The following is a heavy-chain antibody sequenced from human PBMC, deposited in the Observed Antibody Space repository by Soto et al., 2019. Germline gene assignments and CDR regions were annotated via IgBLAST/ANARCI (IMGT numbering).Heavy chain of an antibody. V-gene: IGHV1-69*01. Sequence: QVQLVQSGAEVKKPGSSVKVSCKASGGTFSSYAISWVRQAPGQGLEWMGGIIPIFGTANYAQKFQGRVTITADESPSTAYMELSSRRSEDTAVYYCARGYCSSNSCYFYYFDYWGQGTLVTVSS. CDR2: IIPIFGTA. J-gene: IGHJ4*02. CDR1: GGTFSSYA. D-gene: IGHD2-2*01. CDR3: ARGYCSSNSCYFYYFDY.